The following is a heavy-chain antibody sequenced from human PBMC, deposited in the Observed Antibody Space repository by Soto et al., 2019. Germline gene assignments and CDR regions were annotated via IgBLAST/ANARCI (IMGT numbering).Heavy chain of an antibody. Sequence: QVQLQQWGAGLLKPSETLSLTCAVYGGSFSGYYWSWIRQPPGKGLEWIGEINHSGSTNYNPSLKSRVTISVDTSKNQFSLKLSSVTAADTAVYYCARGGIAAPKPPFDYWGQGTLVTVSS. V-gene: IGHV4-34*01. CDR2: INHSGST. D-gene: IGHD6-13*01. CDR3: ARGGIAAPKPPFDY. J-gene: IGHJ4*02. CDR1: GGSFSGYY.